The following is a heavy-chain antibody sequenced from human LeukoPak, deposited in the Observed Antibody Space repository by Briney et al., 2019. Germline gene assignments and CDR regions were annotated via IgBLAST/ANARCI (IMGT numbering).Heavy chain of an antibody. D-gene: IGHD3-22*01. V-gene: IGHV3-66*01. J-gene: IGHJ4*02. CDR2: IYSGGGT. CDR1: GFTVSGSY. Sequence: QPGGSLRLSCAASGFTVSGSYMNWVRQAPGKGLEWVSLIYSGGGTYYADSVKGRFTISRDNSKNTLYLQMNSLRAEDTAVYYCARNYYDSSAYYYFDYWGQGTLVTVSS. CDR3: ARNYYDSSAYYYFDY.